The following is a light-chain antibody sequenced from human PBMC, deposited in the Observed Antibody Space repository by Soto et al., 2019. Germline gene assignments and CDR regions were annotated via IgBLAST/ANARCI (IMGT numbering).Light chain of an antibody. CDR3: QSYDSSLSAHV. J-gene: IGLJ1*01. V-gene: IGLV1-40*01. Sequence: QSVLTQPPSVSGAPGQRVTISCTGSSSNIGAGYDVHWYQQLPGTAPKLLIYGNSNRPSGVPVRFSGSKSGTSASLAITGLQAEDEADYYCQSYDSSLSAHVFGTGTKVTVL. CDR1: SSNIGAGYD. CDR2: GNS.